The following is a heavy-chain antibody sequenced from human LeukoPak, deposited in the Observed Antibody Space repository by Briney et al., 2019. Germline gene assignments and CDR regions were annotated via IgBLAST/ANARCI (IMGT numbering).Heavy chain of an antibody. J-gene: IGHJ4*02. D-gene: IGHD2-21*01. Sequence: GGSLRLSCAASGFTFSSYGMNWVRQAPGKGLEWLSHINGRGGIINYADSVKGRFTISRDNARNSLDLHMSSLGAEDTAVYYCAREGDGSRYYFDYWGQGILVTVSS. CDR3: AREGDGSRYYFDY. V-gene: IGHV3-48*04. CDR2: INGRGGII. CDR1: GFTFSSYG.